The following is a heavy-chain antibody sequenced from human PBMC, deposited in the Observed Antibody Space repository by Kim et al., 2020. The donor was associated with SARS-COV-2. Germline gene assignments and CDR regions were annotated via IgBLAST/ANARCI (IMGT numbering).Heavy chain of an antibody. CDR2: ISWNSGSI. Sequence: GGSLRLSCAASGFTFDDYAMHWVRQAPGKGLEWVSGISWNSGSIGYADSVKGRFTISRDNAKNSLYLQMNSLRAEDTALYYCAKDKGVVVAHSGMDVWGQGTAVTVSS. V-gene: IGHV3-9*01. CDR3: AKDKGVVVAHSGMDV. CDR1: GFTFDDYA. D-gene: IGHD2-15*01. J-gene: IGHJ6*02.